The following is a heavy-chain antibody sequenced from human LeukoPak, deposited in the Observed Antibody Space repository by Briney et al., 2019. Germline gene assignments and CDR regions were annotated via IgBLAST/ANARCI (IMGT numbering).Heavy chain of an antibody. D-gene: IGHD3-10*01. Sequence: SGTLSLTCAVYGGSFSGYYWSWIRQPPGKGLEWIGEINHSGSTNYNPSLKSRVTISVDTSKNQFSLKLSSVTAADTAVYYCARAPRFYYGSGTPGVYYYGMDVWGQGTTVTVSS. V-gene: IGHV4-34*01. CDR3: ARAPRFYYGSGTPGVYYYGMDV. CDR2: INHSGST. CDR1: GGSFSGYY. J-gene: IGHJ6*02.